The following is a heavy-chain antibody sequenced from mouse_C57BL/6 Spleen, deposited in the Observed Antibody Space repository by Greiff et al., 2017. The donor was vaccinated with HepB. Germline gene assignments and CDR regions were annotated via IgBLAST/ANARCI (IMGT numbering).Heavy chain of an antibody. Sequence: EVMLVESGGGLVKPGGSLKLSCAASGFTFSSYTMSWVRQTTEKRLEWVATISGGGGNTYYPDSVKGRSTISRDNAKNTLYLQMSSLRSEDTALYYCARHEGLDYFDYWGQGTTLTVSS. CDR1: GFTFSSYT. CDR3: ARHEGLDYFDY. J-gene: IGHJ2*01. V-gene: IGHV5-9*01. D-gene: IGHD2-4*01. CDR2: ISGGGGNT.